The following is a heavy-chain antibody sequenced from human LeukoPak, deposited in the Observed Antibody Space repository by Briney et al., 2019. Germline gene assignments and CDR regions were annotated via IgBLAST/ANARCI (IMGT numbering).Heavy chain of an antibody. CDR3: ARGGDYPLDY. V-gene: IGHV3-74*01. CDR1: GFTFSSYW. D-gene: IGHD4-17*01. J-gene: IGHJ4*02. Sequence: PGGSLRLSCAASGFTFSSYWMHWARQAPGKGLVWVSRSNSDGSSTNYADSVKGRFTISRDNAKNTLYLQMNSLRAEDTAVYYCARGGDYPLDYWGQGTLVTVSS. CDR2: SNSDGSST.